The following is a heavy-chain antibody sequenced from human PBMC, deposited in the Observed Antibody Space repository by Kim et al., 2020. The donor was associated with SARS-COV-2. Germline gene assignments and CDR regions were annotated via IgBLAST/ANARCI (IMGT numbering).Heavy chain of an antibody. V-gene: IGHV3-9*01. J-gene: IGHJ3*02. Sequence: GGSLRLSCAASGFTFDDYAMHWVRQAPWKGLEWVSGISWNSGSIGYSDSVKGRFTISRDNAKNSLYLQMNSLRAEDTALYYCAKDIGDPEYCSSTSCYPNGAFDIWGQGKMVTVSS. CDR2: ISWNSGSI. CDR3: AKDIGDPEYCSSTSCYPNGAFDI. CDR1: GFTFDDYA. D-gene: IGHD2-2*01.